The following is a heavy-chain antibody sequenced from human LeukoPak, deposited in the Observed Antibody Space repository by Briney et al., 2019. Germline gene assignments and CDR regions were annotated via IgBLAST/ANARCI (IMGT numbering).Heavy chain of an antibody. Sequence: PSETLSLTCAVYGGSFSGYYWSWIRQPPGKGLEWIGEINHSGSTNYNPSLKSRVTISVDTSKNQFSLKLSSVTAADTAVYYCARDGGDYYDSSGHYYGGSIDYWGQGTLVTVSS. CDR2: INHSGST. V-gene: IGHV4-34*01. CDR1: GGSFSGYY. J-gene: IGHJ4*02. D-gene: IGHD3-22*01. CDR3: ARDGGDYYDSSGHYYGGSIDY.